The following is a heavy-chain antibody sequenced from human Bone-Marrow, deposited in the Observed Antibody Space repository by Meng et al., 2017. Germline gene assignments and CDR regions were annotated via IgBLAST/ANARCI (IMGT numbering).Heavy chain of an antibody. V-gene: IGHV1-8*01. Sequence: ASVKVSCKASGYTFTSSDINWVRQATGQGLEWMGWMNPNSGNTGYAQKFQGRVTMTRDTSISTAYMELSSLRSEDTAVYYCARGRGTGYSSSWYGVDYWGQGTLVTVSS. J-gene: IGHJ4*02. CDR2: MNPNSGNT. CDR3: ARGRGTGYSSSWYGVDY. CDR1: GYTFTSSD. D-gene: IGHD6-13*01.